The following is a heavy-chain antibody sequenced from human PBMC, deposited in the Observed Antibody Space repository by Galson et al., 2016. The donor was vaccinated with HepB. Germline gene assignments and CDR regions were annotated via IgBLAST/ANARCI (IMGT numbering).Heavy chain of an antibody. D-gene: IGHD3-10*01. CDR2: ISYDGTNK. CDR1: GFTFSSYA. CDR3: ARDGFILGTSPGAYYYGLDV. Sequence: SLRLSCAASGFTFSSYALHWVRQAPGKGLEWMAVISYDGTNKQYADSVKGRCTISRDNSKKTMFLQLNSLGSDDTAVYYCARDGFILGTSPGAYYYGLDVWGTGTTVFVSS. V-gene: IGHV3-30-3*01. J-gene: IGHJ6*04.